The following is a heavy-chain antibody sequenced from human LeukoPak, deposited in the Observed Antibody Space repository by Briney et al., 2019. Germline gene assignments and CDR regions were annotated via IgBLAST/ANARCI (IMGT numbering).Heavy chain of an antibody. CDR3: ASTAGYSSGWYGY. D-gene: IGHD6-19*01. CDR2: IYSGGST. CDR1: GFTVSSNY. V-gene: IGHV3-53*01. J-gene: IGHJ4*02. Sequence: PGGSLRLSCAASGFTVSSNYMSWVRQAPGKGLEWVSVIYSGGSTYYADSVKGRFTISRDNSKNTLYLQMNSLRAEDTAVYYCASTAGYSSGWYGYWGQGTLVTVSS.